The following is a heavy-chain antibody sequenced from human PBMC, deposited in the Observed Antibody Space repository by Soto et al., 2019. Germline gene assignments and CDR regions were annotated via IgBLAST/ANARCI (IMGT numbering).Heavy chain of an antibody. CDR3: AREGDGDYIYYYYYMDV. CDR1: GYTFTSYA. V-gene: IGHV1-3*01. Sequence: ASVKVSCKASGYTFTSYAMHWVRQAPGQRLEWMGWINAGNGNTKYSQKFQGRVTITRDTSASTAYKELSSLRSEDTAVYYCAREGDGDYIYYYYYMDVWGKGTTVTVSS. CDR2: INAGNGNT. J-gene: IGHJ6*03. D-gene: IGHD4-17*01.